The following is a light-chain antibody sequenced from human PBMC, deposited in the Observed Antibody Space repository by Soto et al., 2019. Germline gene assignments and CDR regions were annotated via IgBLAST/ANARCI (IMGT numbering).Light chain of an antibody. J-gene: IGKJ1*01. Sequence: IQMTQSPSSLSSSVGDRVTITCRASQSISPYLNWYQQKPGKAPNLLINSASILERGVPSRFSGSGSGTDFTLTISSPPPEDFETYFCQQSYSRPRTFGQGTNVDIK. CDR3: QQSYSRPRT. CDR2: SAS. CDR1: QSISPY. V-gene: IGKV1-39*01.